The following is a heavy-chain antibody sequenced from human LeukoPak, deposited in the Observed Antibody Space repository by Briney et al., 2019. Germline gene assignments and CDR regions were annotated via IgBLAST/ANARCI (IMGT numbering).Heavy chain of an antibody. J-gene: IGHJ5*02. CDR1: GYTFTSYD. CDR3: ARTLPIVVVVSAENWFDP. D-gene: IGHD2-15*01. V-gene: IGHV1-18*01. CDR2: ISAYNGNT. Sequence: ASVKVSCKASGYTFTSYDINWVRQAPGQGLEWMGWISAYNGNTNYAQKLQGRVTMTTDTSTSTAYMELRSLRSDDTAVYYCARTLPIVVVVSAENWFDPWSQGTLITVSS.